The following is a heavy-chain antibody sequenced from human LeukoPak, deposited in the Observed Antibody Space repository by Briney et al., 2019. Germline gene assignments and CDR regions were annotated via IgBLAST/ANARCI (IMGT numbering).Heavy chain of an antibody. CDR2: IHFSGST. Sequence: SETLSLTCTVSGGSISSYYWSWIRQPPGKGLEWIGYIHFSGSTNYNPSLKSQVTVSDDKSKNQFSLKLSSVTAADTAVYYCARIFRGAYFDYWGQGTLVTVSS. CDR3: ARIFRGAYFDY. D-gene: IGHD3-10*01. CDR1: GGSISSYY. J-gene: IGHJ4*02. V-gene: IGHV4-59*01.